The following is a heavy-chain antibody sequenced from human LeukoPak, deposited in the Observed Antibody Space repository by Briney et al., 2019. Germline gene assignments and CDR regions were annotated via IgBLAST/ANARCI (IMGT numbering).Heavy chain of an antibody. V-gene: IGHV4-39*07. CDR1: GGSISSSSYY. J-gene: IGHJ5*02. D-gene: IGHD3-3*01. CDR3: ARIHGGGSGYYDGLFGWFDP. Sequence: SETLSLTCTVSGGSISSSSYYWGWIRQPPGKGLEWIGSIYYSGSTYYNPSLKSRITISVDTSKNQFSLKLSSVTAADTAVYYCARIHGGGSGYYDGLFGWFDPWGQGTLVTVSS. CDR2: IYYSGST.